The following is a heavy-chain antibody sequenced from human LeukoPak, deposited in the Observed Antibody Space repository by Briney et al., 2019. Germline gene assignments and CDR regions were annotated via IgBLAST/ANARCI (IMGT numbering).Heavy chain of an antibody. CDR3: ARDDHYDSREVDY. V-gene: IGHV1-18*01. D-gene: IGHD3-22*01. Sequence: ASVKVSCKASGYTFTSYAMNWVRQAPGQGLEWMGWISAYNGNTNYAQKLQGRVTMTTDTPTSTAYMELRSLRSDDTAVYYCARDDHYDSREVDYWGQGTLVTVSS. CDR1: GYTFTSYA. J-gene: IGHJ4*02. CDR2: ISAYNGNT.